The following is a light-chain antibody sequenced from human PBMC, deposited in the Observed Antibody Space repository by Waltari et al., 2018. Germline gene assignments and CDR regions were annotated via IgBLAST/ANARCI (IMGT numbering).Light chain of an antibody. CDR1: SSDIVRYNY. CDR2: DVN. CDR3: SSYTTTSSLLVV. Sequence: QSALTQPASVSGSPGQSITISCTGTSSDIVRYNYVSWYQHHPGKAPTRMIFDVNNRPSGVSNRFSGSKSGNTASLTISGLQAEDEADYYCSSYTTTSSLLVVFGGGTKLTVL. V-gene: IGLV2-14*03. J-gene: IGLJ2*01.